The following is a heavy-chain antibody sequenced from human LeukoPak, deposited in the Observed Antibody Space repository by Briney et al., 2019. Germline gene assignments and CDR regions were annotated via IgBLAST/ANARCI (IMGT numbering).Heavy chain of an antibody. CDR3: AREPPVVTIDY. V-gene: IGHV3-74*01. J-gene: IGHJ4*02. CDR1: GFTFSGYW. Sequence: QAGGSLRLSCAASGFTFSGYWMHWVRQAPGKGLVWVSRIKSDESSTSYADSVKGRFTISRDNAKNTLYLQVNRLRAEDTAVYYCAREPPVVTIDYWGQGTLVTVSS. CDR2: IKSDESST. D-gene: IGHD4-23*01.